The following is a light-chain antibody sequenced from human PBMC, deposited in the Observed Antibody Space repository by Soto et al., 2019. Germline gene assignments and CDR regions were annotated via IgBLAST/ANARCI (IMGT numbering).Light chain of an antibody. CDR1: SSNIGNNY. Sequence: QSVMTQPPSVSAAPGQKATISCSGSSSNIGNNYVSWYQQVPGTAPKLLIYDTNKRPSGIPDRFSGSKSGTSATLDITGLQTGDEADYYCGTWDSSLSDVLFGGGTKLTVL. J-gene: IGLJ2*01. V-gene: IGLV1-51*01. CDR2: DTN. CDR3: GTWDSSLSDVL.